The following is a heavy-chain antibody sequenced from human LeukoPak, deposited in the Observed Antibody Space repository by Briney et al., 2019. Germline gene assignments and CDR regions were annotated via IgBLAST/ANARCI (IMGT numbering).Heavy chain of an antibody. CDR1: GFTFSSYA. D-gene: IGHD5-18*01. J-gene: IGHJ4*02. CDR3: AREIQLWSEDFDY. Sequence: PGGSLRLSCAASGFTFSSYAMHWVRQAPGKGLEWVAVISYDGSNKYYADSVKGRFTISRDNSKNTLYLQMNSLRAEDTAVYYCAREIQLWSEDFDYWGQGTLVTVSS. CDR2: ISYDGSNK. V-gene: IGHV3-30*04.